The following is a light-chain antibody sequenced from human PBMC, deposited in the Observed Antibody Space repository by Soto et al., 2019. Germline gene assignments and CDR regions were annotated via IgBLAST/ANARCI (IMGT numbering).Light chain of an antibody. CDR1: QTVGDN. Sequence: ETAMTQSPVTLSLSPGERATLSCRTSQTVGDNVAWYRQKPGQPPSLLIYGASTRAPGVPARFSGSGSGTDFILTISSLQSEDFAVYYCQHYDSSLSTFGGGTKVEIK. J-gene: IGKJ4*01. CDR2: GAS. CDR3: QHYDSSLST. V-gene: IGKV3-15*01.